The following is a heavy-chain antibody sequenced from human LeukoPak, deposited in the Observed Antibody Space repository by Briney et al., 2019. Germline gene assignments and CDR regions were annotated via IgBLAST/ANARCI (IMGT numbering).Heavy chain of an antibody. Sequence: NPSETLSLTCTVSGGSINSSSYYWGWIRQPPGKGLEWIGSIYYSGSTYYNPSLKSRVTISVDTSKNQFSLKLSSVTAADTAVYYCARHSRVTTDLDYWGQGTLVTVSS. J-gene: IGHJ4*02. V-gene: IGHV4-39*01. CDR1: GGSINSSSYY. CDR3: ARHSRVTTDLDY. CDR2: IYYSGST. D-gene: IGHD1-14*01.